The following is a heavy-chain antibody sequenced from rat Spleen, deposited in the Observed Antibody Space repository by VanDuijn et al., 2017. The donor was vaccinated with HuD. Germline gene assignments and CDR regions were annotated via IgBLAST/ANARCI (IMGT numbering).Heavy chain of an antibody. CDR3: AKDTLGGYFDY. CDR2: INTGGGNT. CDR1: GFTFSDYN. V-gene: IGHV5S23*01. J-gene: IGHJ2*01. D-gene: IGHD2-1*01. Sequence: EVQLVESGGGLVQPGRSLKLSCAASGFTFSDYNMAWVRQAPKKGLEWVATINTGGGNTYYRDSGKGRFTISRDNAKSNLYLQMDSLRSEDKATYYWAKDTLGGYFDYWGQGVMVTVSS.